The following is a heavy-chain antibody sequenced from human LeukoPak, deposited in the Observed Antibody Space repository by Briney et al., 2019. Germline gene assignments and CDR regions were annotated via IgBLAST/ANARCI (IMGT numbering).Heavy chain of an antibody. Sequence: GGSLRLSCAASGFTFSSYWMHWVRQAPGKGLVWVSRINSDGSSTSYADSVKGRFTISRDNAKNTLYLQMNSLSAEDTAVYYCARGHYYDSSGYYYGAGLDGMDVWGQGTTVTVSS. CDR1: GFTFSSYW. CDR3: ARGHYYDSSGYYYGAGLDGMDV. J-gene: IGHJ6*02. CDR2: INSDGSST. V-gene: IGHV3-74*01. D-gene: IGHD3-22*01.